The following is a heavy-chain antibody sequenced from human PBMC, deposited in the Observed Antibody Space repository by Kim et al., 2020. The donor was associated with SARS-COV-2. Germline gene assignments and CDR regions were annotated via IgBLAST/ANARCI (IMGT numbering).Heavy chain of an antibody. J-gene: IGHJ6*02. V-gene: IGHV4-59*01. Sequence: SRVTISVDTSKNQFSLKLSSVTAADTAVYYCARVSYGSGSYYLYYYGMDVWGQGTTVTVSS. D-gene: IGHD3-10*01. CDR3: ARVSYGSGSYYLYYYGMDV.